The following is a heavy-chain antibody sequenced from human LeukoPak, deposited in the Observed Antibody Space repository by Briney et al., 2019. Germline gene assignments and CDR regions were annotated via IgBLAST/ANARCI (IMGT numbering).Heavy chain of an antibody. CDR1: GGSTSSGSYY. V-gene: IGHV4-61*02. D-gene: IGHD3-22*01. Sequence: SQTLSLTCTVSGGSTSSGSYYWSWIRQPAGKGLEWIGRIYTSGSTNYNPSLKSRVTISVDTSKNQFSLKLSSVTAADTAVYYCARGSSGYDSSGYSNYYYYGMDVWGQGTTVTVSS. CDR3: ARGSSGYDSSGYSNYYYYGMDV. J-gene: IGHJ6*02. CDR2: IYTSGST.